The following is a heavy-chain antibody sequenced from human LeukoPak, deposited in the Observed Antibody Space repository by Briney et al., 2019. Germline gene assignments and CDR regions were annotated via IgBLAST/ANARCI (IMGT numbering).Heavy chain of an antibody. D-gene: IGHD6-6*01. CDR2: IWYDGSNK. CDR1: GFTFSSYG. J-gene: IGHJ4*02. CDR3: ARDEGYSSSLEFDY. V-gene: IGHV3-33*01. Sequence: GGSLRLSCAASGFTFSSYGMHWVRQAPGKGLEWVAVIWYDGSNKYYADSVKGRFTISRDNSKNTLYLQMNSLRAEDTAVYYCARDEGYSSSLEFDYWGQGTLVTVSS.